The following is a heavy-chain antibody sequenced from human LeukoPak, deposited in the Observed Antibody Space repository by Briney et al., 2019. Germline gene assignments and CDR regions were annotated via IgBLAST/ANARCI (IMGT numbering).Heavy chain of an antibody. Sequence: SETLSLTCTVSGVSISSYYWSWIRQPPGKGLEWIGYIYYSGSTNYNPSLKSRVTISVDTSKNQFSLKLSSVTAADTAVYYCARGPMVRGVITSAFDYWGQGTLVTVSS. V-gene: IGHV4-59*01. D-gene: IGHD3-10*01. J-gene: IGHJ4*02. CDR3: ARGPMVRGVITSAFDY. CDR1: GVSISSYY. CDR2: IYYSGST.